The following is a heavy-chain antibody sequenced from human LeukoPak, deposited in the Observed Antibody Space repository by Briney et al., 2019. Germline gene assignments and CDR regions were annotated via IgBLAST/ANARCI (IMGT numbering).Heavy chain of an antibody. CDR1: GFTFSSYS. V-gene: IGHV3-21*01. CDR2: ISSSSSYI. Sequence: GGSLRLSCAASGFTFSSYSMNWVRQAPGKGLEWVSSISSSSSYIYYADSVKGRFTISRDNAKNSLYLQMNSLRGEDTAVYYCARGGYYDSSGYRFDYWGQGTLVTVPS. J-gene: IGHJ4*02. CDR3: ARGGYYDSSGYRFDY. D-gene: IGHD3-22*01.